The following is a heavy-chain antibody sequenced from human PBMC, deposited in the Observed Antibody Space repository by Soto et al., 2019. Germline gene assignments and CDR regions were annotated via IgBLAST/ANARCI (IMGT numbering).Heavy chain of an antibody. CDR3: ASGEYASCWYS. Sequence: ASVEVSCKASGYIFTRYAMHWVRQAPGQRFEWMGWINPDNGNTKYAEKVRGRVTFTRDTSASTAYLEVRSLRSEDTAVYFGASGEYASCWYSWGQGTLVTVSS. J-gene: IGHJ4*02. D-gene: IGHD6-19*01. CDR2: INPDNGNT. V-gene: IGHV1-3*01. CDR1: GYIFTRYA.